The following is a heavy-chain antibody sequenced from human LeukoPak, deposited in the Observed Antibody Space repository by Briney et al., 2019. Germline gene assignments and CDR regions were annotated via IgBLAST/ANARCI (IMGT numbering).Heavy chain of an antibody. V-gene: IGHV3-11*01. CDR3: YASAVVASDY. CDR2: ISSGAGTSI. CDR1: GFSFSTYY. J-gene: IGHJ4*02. D-gene: IGHD6-19*01. Sequence: PGGSLRLSCAASGFSFSTYYMGWIRQAPGKGLEWVSYISSGAGTSIYYADSVRGRFFISRDNDKNSLYLQMNSLGAEDTAIHYCYASAVVASDYWGQGTLVTVSS.